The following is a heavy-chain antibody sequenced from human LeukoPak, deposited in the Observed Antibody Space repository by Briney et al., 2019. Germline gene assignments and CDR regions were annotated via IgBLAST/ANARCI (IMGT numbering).Heavy chain of an antibody. Sequence: GASVKVSCKASGYTFTSYGISWVRQAPGQGLEWMGWISAYNGNTNYAQKLQGRVTMTTDTSTSTAYMELSSLRSEDTAVYYCARGFQEMDTAMGSFDYWGQGTLVTVSS. CDR3: ARGFQEMDTAMGSFDY. V-gene: IGHV1-18*01. CDR2: ISAYNGNT. J-gene: IGHJ4*02. D-gene: IGHD5-18*01. CDR1: GYTFTSYG.